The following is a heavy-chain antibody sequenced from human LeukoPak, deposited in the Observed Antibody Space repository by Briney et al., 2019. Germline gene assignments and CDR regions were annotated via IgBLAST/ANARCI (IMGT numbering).Heavy chain of an antibody. V-gene: IGHV3-30*01. CDR1: GFTFSSYA. J-gene: IGHJ4*02. Sequence: GGSLRLSCAASGFTFSSYAMHWVRQAPGEGLEWVAVISYDGSNKYYADSVKGRFTISRDNSKNTLYLQMNSLRAEDTAVYYCARPDDSSGYYSVFDYWGQGTLVTVSS. D-gene: IGHD3-22*01. CDR3: ARPDDSSGYYSVFDY. CDR2: ISYDGSNK.